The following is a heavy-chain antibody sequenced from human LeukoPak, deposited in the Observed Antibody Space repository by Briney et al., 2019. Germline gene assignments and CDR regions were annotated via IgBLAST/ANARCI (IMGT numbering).Heavy chain of an antibody. J-gene: IGHJ4*02. CDR3: ARDPLKEAGYYFDY. V-gene: IGHV1-18*01. D-gene: IGHD6-25*01. CDR1: GYTFTSYG. CDR2: ISAYNGNT. Sequence: ASVKVSCKASGYTFTSYGISWVRQAPGQGLEWMGWISAYNGNTNYAQKFQGRVTITRDTSTSTVYMELSSLRSEDTAVYYCARDPLKEAGYYFDYWGQGTLVTVSS.